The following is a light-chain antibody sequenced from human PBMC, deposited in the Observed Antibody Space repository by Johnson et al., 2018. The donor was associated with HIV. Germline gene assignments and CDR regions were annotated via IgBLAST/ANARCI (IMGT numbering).Light chain of an antibody. Sequence: QSVLTQPPSVSAAPGQKVTISCSGSSFNIGNNYVSWYQQVPGTAPKLLIYDNNKRPSGIPDRFSGSKSGTSATLGITGLQTGDEADYYCGTWDSSLSAYVFGTGTKVTVL. V-gene: IGLV1-51*01. CDR3: GTWDSSLSAYV. CDR2: DNN. CDR1: SFNIGNNY. J-gene: IGLJ1*01.